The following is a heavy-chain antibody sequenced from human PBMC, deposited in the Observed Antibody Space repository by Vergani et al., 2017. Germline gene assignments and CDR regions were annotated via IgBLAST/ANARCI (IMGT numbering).Heavy chain of an antibody. CDR3: ARANPSSGSYFN. CDR1: GYSISSGYY. J-gene: IGHJ3*01. CDR2: IYHSGST. V-gene: IGHV4-38-2*01. D-gene: IGHD1-26*01. Sequence: QVQLQESGPGLVKPSETLSLTCAVSGYSISSGYYWGWIRQPPGKGLEWIGTIYHSGSTYYNPSLKSRVTISVDTSKNQFSLKLSSVTAADTAVYYCARANPSSGSYFNWGQGTMVTVSS.